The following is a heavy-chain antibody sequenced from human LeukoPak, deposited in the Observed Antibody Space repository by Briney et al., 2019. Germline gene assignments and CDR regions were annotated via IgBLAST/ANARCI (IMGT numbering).Heavy chain of an antibody. V-gene: IGHV3-7*01. CDR2: IKQDGSEK. CDR3: AREAGISSWYSSARYFDY. J-gene: IGHJ4*02. CDR1: GFTFSSYW. Sequence: GGSLRLSCAASGFTFSSYWMSWVRQAPGKGLEWVANIKQDGSEKYYADSVKGRFTISRDNAKNSLYLQMNSLRAEDTAVYYCAREAGISSWYSSARYFDYWGQGTLVTVSS. D-gene: IGHD6-13*01.